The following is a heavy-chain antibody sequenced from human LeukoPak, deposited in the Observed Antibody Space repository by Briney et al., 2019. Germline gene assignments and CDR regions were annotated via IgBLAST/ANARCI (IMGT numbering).Heavy chain of an antibody. CDR3: AKDGAFSASSL. Sequence: GGSLRLSCAASGFTFSEEYMSWVRQAPGKGLEWISCVISSGTTIYYADSVKGRFTISKDNVKNSLYLQVSSLRVEDTAVYYCAKDGAFSASSLWGQGTMIAVSS. CDR2: VISSGTTI. CDR1: GFTFSEEY. D-gene: IGHD3-3*02. J-gene: IGHJ3*01. V-gene: IGHV3-11*01.